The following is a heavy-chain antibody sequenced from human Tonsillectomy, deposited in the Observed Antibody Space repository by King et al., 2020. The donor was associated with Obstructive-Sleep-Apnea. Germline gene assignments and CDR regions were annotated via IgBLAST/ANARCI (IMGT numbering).Heavy chain of an antibody. CDR2: ISFHESNK. J-gene: IGHJ3*02. V-gene: IGHV3-30-3*01. CDR1: GITFSNYA. D-gene: IGHD5-12*01. CDR3: AKDRGYSGFDFERIAFDN. Sequence: VQLVESGGDVVQPGRSLRLSCASSGITFSNYAMHWVRQAPGKGLEWVAIISFHESNKYYADSVKGRFTISRDNSKNTLYLQMNSLTAEDTAVYYCAKDRGYSGFDFERIAFDNWGQGTMVTVSS.